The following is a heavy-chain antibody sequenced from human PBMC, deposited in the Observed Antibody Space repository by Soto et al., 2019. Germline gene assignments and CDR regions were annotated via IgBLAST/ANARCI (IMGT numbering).Heavy chain of an antibody. CDR2: LTGSGGST. CDR1: GFTFINYA. D-gene: IGHD2-21*01. J-gene: IGHJ6*03. V-gene: IGHV3-23*01. Sequence: GGSLRLSCAASGFTFINYAMSWVRQAPGKGLEWVSGLTGSGGSTYYADSVKGRFTISRDNSKNTLSLQMNSLRVEDTAVYYCAKAISYYYYYYMDVWGKGTTVTVSS. CDR3: AKAISYYYYYYMDV.